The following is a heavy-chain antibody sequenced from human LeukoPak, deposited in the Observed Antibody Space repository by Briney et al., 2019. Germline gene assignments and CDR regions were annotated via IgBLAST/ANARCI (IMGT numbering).Heavy chain of an antibody. J-gene: IGHJ4*02. CDR3: AKVPTAAGIIDFDY. CDR2: TLGSSRST. Sequence: GGSLRLSCAASGFTSSTYAMSWVRQAPGKGLEWVSSTLGSSRSTYYVDSVKGRFTISRDNSKNMLYLQMNSLRAEDTAIYYCAKVPTAAGIIDFDYWGQGTLVTVSS. D-gene: IGHD6-13*01. CDR1: GFTSSTYA. V-gene: IGHV3-23*01.